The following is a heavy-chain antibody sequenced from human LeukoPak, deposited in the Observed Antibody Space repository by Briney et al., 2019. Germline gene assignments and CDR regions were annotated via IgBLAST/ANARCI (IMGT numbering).Heavy chain of an antibody. D-gene: IGHD3-10*01. CDR1: GFTVSSNY. V-gene: IGHV3-53*01. Sequence: PGGSLRLSCAASGFTVSSNYMSWVRQAPGKGLEWVSVIYIAGSTYYADSVKGRFTNSRDNSKNMLYLQMNSLRAEDTAVDYCARTYYGSGSYYWYAFDIWGQGTMVTVSS. J-gene: IGHJ3*02. CDR3: ARTYYGSGSYYWYAFDI. CDR2: IYIAGST.